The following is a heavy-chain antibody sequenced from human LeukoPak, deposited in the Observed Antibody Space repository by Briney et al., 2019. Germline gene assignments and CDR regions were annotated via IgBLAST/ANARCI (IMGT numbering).Heavy chain of an antibody. CDR1: GFTFNTYT. V-gene: IGHV3-11*05. D-gene: IGHD4-17*01. Sequence: PGGSLRLSCAASGFTFNTYTMSWIRQAPGKGLEWVSHISSGPTYTNYADFVKGRFTISRDNARNSLYLQMNSLRADDTAVYYCARGRGDYPYWGQGARVTVSS. J-gene: IGHJ4*02. CDR3: ARGRGDYPY. CDR2: ISSGPTYT.